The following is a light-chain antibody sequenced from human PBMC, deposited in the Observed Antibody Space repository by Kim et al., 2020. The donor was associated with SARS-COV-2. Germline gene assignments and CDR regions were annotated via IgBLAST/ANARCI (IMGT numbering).Light chain of an antibody. CDR3: QQYGSSPPMYT. Sequence: PGERATLSCRASQSVSSSYLARYQQKPGQPPRLLIYGASSRATGIPDRFSGSGSGTDFTLTISRLEPEDFAVYYCQQYGSSPPMYTFGQGTKLEI. CDR2: GAS. CDR1: QSVSSSY. V-gene: IGKV3-20*01. J-gene: IGKJ2*01.